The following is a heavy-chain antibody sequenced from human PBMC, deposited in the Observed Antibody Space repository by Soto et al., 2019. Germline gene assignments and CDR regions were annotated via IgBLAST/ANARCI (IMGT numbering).Heavy chain of an antibody. D-gene: IGHD3-3*01. Sequence: PGGSLRLSCAASGFTFSSYGMHWVRQAPGKGQEWVAVIWYDGSNKYYADSVKGRFTISRDNSKNTLYLQMNSLRAEDTVVYYNARDASEFGVVITAWGQVTLFTVSS. CDR1: GFTFSSYG. CDR3: ARDASEFGVVITA. J-gene: IGHJ5*02. V-gene: IGHV3-33*01. CDR2: IWYDGSNK.